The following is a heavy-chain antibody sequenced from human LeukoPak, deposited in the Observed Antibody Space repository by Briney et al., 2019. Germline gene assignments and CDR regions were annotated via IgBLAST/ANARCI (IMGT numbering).Heavy chain of an antibody. Sequence: WASVKVSCKASGYIFTSYYMHWVRQAPGQGLEWMGIINPSGGSIRYAQKFQGRVTMTRDTSTSTVYMELSSLRSEDTAVYYCARGRRSALRFLYYYYYMDVWGKGTTVTISS. CDR3: ARGRRSALRFLYYYYYMDV. CDR1: GYIFTSYY. D-gene: IGHD5/OR15-5a*01. J-gene: IGHJ6*03. CDR2: INPSGGSI. V-gene: IGHV1-46*01.